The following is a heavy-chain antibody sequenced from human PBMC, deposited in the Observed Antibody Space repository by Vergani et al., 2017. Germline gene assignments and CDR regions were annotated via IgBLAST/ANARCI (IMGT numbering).Heavy chain of an antibody. Sequence: EVQLVESGGVVVQPGGSLRLSCAASGFTFSSYAMSWVRQAPGKGLEWVSAISGSGGSTYYADSVKGRFTISRDNSKNTLYLQMNSLRAEDTAVYYCARGPRWFGESFFYYYYYYGMDVWGQGTTVTVSS. CDR1: GFTFSSYA. CDR2: ISGSGGST. D-gene: IGHD3-10*01. V-gene: IGHV3-23*04. CDR3: ARGPRWFGESFFYYYYYYGMDV. J-gene: IGHJ6*02.